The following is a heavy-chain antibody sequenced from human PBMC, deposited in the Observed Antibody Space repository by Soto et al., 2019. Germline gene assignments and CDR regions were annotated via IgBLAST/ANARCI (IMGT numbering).Heavy chain of an antibody. CDR1: GFTFSSYD. V-gene: IGHV3-13*05. CDR3: ARGVPGYYGMDV. Sequence: PWGSLLISCASSGFTFSSYDMHWVRQATGKGLEWVSAIGTAGDPYYPGSVKGRFTISRENAKNSLYLQMNSLRAGDTAVYYCARGVPGYYGMDVWGQGTTVTVSS. CDR2: IGTAGDP. J-gene: IGHJ6*02.